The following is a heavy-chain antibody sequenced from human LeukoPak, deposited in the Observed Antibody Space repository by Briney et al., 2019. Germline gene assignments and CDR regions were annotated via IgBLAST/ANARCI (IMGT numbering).Heavy chain of an antibody. Sequence: SETLSLTCTVSGGSISSSSYYWGWIRQPPGKGLEWIGSIYYSGSTYYNPSLKSRVTISVDTSKNQFSLKLSSVTAADTAVYYCARNVRLGSGELSFAPFKNWFDPWGQGTLVTVSS. CDR2: IYYSGST. CDR1: GGSISSSSYY. D-gene: IGHD3-16*02. CDR3: ARNVRLGSGELSFAPFKNWFDP. V-gene: IGHV4-39*07. J-gene: IGHJ5*02.